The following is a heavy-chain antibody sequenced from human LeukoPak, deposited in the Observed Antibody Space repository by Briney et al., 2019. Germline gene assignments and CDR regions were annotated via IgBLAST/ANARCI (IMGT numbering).Heavy chain of an antibody. Sequence: GGSLRLSCAASGFTFSSYWMHWVRQAPGKGLVWVSRINSDGSSTSYADSVKGRFTISRDNAKNTLYLQMNSLRDEDTAVYYCARDPGRRWLQLDYWGQGTLVTVSS. CDR1: GFTFSSYW. CDR3: ARDPGRRWLQLDY. D-gene: IGHD5-24*01. J-gene: IGHJ4*02. V-gene: IGHV3-74*01. CDR2: INSDGSST.